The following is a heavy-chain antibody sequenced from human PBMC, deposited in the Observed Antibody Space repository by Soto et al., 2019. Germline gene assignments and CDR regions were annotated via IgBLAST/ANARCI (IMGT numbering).Heavy chain of an antibody. CDR2: ISHGGTT. CDR1: GAAICTYY. Sequence: SETLSLTCNVSGAAICTYYWNWIRQSPGKGLEWIGYISHGGTTNYNPSLKSRVTISVDTSKNQVSLKLSSVSAADTARYFCAVYCSSTICSEDHYFALEVWGQGTTVTVSS. D-gene: IGHD2-2*01. CDR3: AVYCSSTICSEDHYFALEV. J-gene: IGHJ6*02. V-gene: IGHV4-59*01.